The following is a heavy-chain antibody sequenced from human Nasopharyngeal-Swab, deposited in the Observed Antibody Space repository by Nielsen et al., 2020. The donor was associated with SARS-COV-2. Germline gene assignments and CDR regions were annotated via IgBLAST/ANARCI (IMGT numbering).Heavy chain of an antibody. CDR3: ATHSPNNNCRDATCRYYYYYMGV. CDR2: IFTGVST. Sequence: GESLKISCAASGLTVNSNYMSWVRQAPGKGLEWVSVIFTGVSTYYADSGRGRFTISRDSSKNTVYLQMNSLRAEDTALYYCATHSPNNNCRDATCRYYYYYMGVWGKGTTVTVSS. J-gene: IGHJ6*03. V-gene: IGHV3-66*01. CDR1: GLTVNSNY. D-gene: IGHD3-10*01.